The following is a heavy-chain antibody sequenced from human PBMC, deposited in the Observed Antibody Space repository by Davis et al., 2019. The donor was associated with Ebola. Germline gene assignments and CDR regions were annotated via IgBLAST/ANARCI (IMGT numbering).Heavy chain of an antibody. V-gene: IGHV4-39*01. J-gene: IGHJ4*02. CDR2: IYYSGST. CDR1: GGSISSSSYY. CDR3: ARPAVAGYIYYFDY. Sequence: PSETLSLTCTVSGGSISSSSYYWGWIRQPPGKGLEWIGSIYYSGSTYYNPSLKSRVTISVDTSKNQFSLKLSSVTAADTAVYYCARPAVAGYIYYFDYWGQGTLVTVSS. D-gene: IGHD6-19*01.